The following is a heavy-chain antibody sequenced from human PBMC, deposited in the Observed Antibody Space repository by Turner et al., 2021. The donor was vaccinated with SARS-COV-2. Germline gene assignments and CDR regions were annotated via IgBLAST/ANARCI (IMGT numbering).Heavy chain of an antibody. CDR2: MYSGGST. V-gene: IGHV3-53*04. Sequence: EVQLVESGGGLVQPGGSLRLSCAASGFTVSSNYMSWVRQAPGKGLEWVSVMYSGGSTYYADSVKGRFTISRHNSKNTLYLQMNSLRAEDTAVYYCASSSGYSGSWYLKHWGQGTLVTVSS. J-gene: IGHJ4*02. CDR3: ASSSGYSGSWYLKH. D-gene: IGHD6-13*01. CDR1: GFTVSSNY.